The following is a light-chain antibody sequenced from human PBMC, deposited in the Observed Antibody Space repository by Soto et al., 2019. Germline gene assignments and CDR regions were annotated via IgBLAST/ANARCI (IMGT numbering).Light chain of an antibody. J-gene: IGLJ1*01. CDR3: ASWNDSLNGYV. CDR2: TDN. Sequence: QSVLTQPPSASGTPGQRVTISCSGSNSNIRSNTVHWYQQLPGTAPKLLIHTDNKRPSGVPDRFSGSKSGTSASLAISGLQSEDEAEYYCASWNDSLNGYVFATGTKVTVL. V-gene: IGLV1-44*01. CDR1: NSNIRSNT.